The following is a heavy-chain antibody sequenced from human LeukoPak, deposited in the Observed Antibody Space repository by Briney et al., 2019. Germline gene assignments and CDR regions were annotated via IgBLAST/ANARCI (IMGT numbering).Heavy chain of an antibody. CDR3: ARGFFRSSWYGPRPAGYYYYYMDV. CDR1: GVSISSYY. Sequence: SETLSLTCTVSGVSISSYYWSWIRQPPGKGLEWIGYIYYSGSTNYNPSLKSRVTISVDTSKNQFSLKLSSVTAADTAVYYCARGFFRSSWYGPRPAGYYYYYMDVWGKGTTVTVSS. D-gene: IGHD6-13*01. J-gene: IGHJ6*03. CDR2: IYYSGST. V-gene: IGHV4-59*01.